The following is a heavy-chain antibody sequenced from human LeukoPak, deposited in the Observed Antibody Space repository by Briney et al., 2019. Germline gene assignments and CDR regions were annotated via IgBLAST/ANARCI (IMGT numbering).Heavy chain of an antibody. CDR1: GFTFSGHY. CDR2: TRNRATSYTT. D-gene: IGHD4-23*01. V-gene: IGHV3-72*01. J-gene: IGHJ6*03. CDR3: TKLDRGNSYCMVV. Sequence: QAGGSLRLSCAASGFTFSGHYMDWVRQAPGKGLEWVGCTRNRATSYTTAYAASVKGRFIISRDESKSSVYLQMNSLKTEDTAVYYCTKLDRGNSYCMVVWGKGTTVTVSS.